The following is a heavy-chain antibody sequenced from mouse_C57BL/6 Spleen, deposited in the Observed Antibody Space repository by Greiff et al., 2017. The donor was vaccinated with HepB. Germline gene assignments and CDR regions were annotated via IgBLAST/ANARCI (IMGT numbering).Heavy chain of an antibody. V-gene: IGHV1-66*01. CDR3: ARRGKSGFMDY. CDR2: IYPGSGNT. CDR1: GYSFTSYY. J-gene: IGHJ4*01. Sequence: QVQLKESGPELVKPGASVKISCKASGYSFTSYYIHWVKQRPGQGLEWIGWIYPGSGNTKYNEKFKGKATLTADTSSSTAYMQLSSLTSEDSAVYYCARRGKSGFMDYWGQGTSVTVSS.